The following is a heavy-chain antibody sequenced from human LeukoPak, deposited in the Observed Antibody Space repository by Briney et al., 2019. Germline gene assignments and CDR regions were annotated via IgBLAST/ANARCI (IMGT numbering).Heavy chain of an antibody. J-gene: IGHJ6*03. Sequence: QTGGSLRLSCAASGFTFSSYWMSWVRQAPGKGLEWVANIDQDGSEKSYVDSVKGRFTISRDNAKNSLYLQMNSLRAEDTAVYYCAKDTAVAGYYYYYYMDVWGKGTTVTVSS. CDR1: GFTFSSYW. CDR2: IDQDGSEK. D-gene: IGHD6-19*01. CDR3: AKDTAVAGYYYYYYMDV. V-gene: IGHV3-7*01.